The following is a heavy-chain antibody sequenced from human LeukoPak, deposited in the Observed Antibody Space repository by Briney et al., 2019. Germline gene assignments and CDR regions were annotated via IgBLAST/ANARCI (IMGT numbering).Heavy chain of an antibody. CDR2: IKPDGSET. CDR3: VRGSSGTAVRGISWAWFDP. CDR1: GFTFSSYW. D-gene: IGHD3-10*01. J-gene: IGHJ5*02. V-gene: IGHV3-7*05. Sequence: GGSLRLSCEASGFTFSSYWMSWVRQAPGKGLEWVANIKPDGSETYYVDSVKGRFTISRDNAKNSLYLQMNSLRPEDTAVYYCVRGSSGTAVRGISWAWFDPWGQGTLVTVSS.